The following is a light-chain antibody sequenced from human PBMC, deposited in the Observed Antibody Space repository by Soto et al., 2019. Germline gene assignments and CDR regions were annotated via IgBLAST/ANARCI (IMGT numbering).Light chain of an antibody. Sequence: QSALTQPSSVAGSTGQSVTISCTGTSSDVGGYNYVSWYQEHPGKAPKLMIYDVRKRPSGVPDRFSGSKSGNTASLTISGLQADDEADYYCCLYAGRYVVFGGGTKVTVL. CDR2: DVR. CDR1: SSDVGGYNY. CDR3: CLYAGRYVV. J-gene: IGLJ2*01. V-gene: IGLV2-11*01.